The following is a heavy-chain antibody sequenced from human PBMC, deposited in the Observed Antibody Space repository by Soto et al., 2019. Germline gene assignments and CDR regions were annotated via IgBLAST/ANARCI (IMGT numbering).Heavy chain of an antibody. CDR1: GGTFSSYA. CDR2: IIPIFGTA. Sequence: SVKVSCKASGGTFSSYAISWVRQAPGQGLEWMGGIIPIFGTANYAQKFQGRVTITADESTSTAYMELSSLRSEDTAVYYCARHYSSGYYTPESPWGQGTLVTVSS. D-gene: IGHD3-22*01. V-gene: IGHV1-69*13. J-gene: IGHJ5*02. CDR3: ARHYSSGYYTPESP.